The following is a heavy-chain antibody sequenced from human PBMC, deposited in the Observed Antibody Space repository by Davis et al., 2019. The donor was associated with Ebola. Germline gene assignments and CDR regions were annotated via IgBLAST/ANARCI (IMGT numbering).Heavy chain of an antibody. V-gene: IGHV1-46*01. D-gene: IGHD2-8*01. CDR1: GYTFTGYY. CDR3: ARVREYCTNGVCYQDGMDV. CDR2: INPSGGST. J-gene: IGHJ6*02. Sequence: ASVKVSCKASGYTFTGYYMHWVRQAPGQGLEWMGWINPSGGSTTYAQKFQGRVTMTRDTSTGTVYMELTSLRSEDTAVYYCARVREYCTNGVCYQDGMDVWGQGTTVTVSS.